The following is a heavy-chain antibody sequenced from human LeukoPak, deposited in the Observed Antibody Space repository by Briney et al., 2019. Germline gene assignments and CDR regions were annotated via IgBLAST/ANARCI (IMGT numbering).Heavy chain of an antibody. D-gene: IGHD5-18*01. CDR1: GFTFSSYA. J-gene: IGHJ4*02. CDR3: ARVIGGYSYGPFDY. V-gene: IGHV3-64*01. CDR2: ISSNGGST. Sequence: GGPLRLSCAASGFTFSSYAMHWVRQAPGKGLEYVSAISSNGGSTYYANSVKGRFTISRDNSKNTLYLQMGSLRAEDMAVYYCARVIGGYSYGPFDYWGQGTLVTVSS.